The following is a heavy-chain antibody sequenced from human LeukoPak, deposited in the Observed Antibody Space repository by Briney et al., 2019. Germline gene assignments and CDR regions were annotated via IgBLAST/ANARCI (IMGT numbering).Heavy chain of an antibody. V-gene: IGHV3-53*01. J-gene: IGHJ5*02. Sequence: GGSLRLSCAASGFTVSSNYMSWVRQAPGKGLEWVSVIYSGGSTYYADSVKGRFTISRDNSKNTLYLQMNSLRAEDTAVYCCARYMRINWFDPWGQGTLVTASS. CDR2: IYSGGST. CDR3: ARYMRINWFDP. CDR1: GFTVSSNY.